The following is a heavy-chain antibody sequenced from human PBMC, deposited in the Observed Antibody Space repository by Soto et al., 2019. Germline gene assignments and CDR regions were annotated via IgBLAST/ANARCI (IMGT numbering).Heavy chain of an antibody. V-gene: IGHV4-38-2*01. J-gene: IGHJ6*02. CDR3: ASSSLYGMDV. CDR1: GSSIIITYY. CDR2: IHHSGSVFESGST. Sequence: FETLSHTWGVSGSSIIITYYWGWVKQPPGKGLEWIGSIHHSGSVFESGSTHYNPSFKSRVTISADTSKNQFSLKLTSVTAADTAVYYCASSSLYGMDVWGQGTTVTVSS.